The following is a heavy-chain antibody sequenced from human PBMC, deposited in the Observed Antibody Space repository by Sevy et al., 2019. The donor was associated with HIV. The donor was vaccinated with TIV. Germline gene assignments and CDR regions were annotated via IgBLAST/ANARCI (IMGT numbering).Heavy chain of an antibody. CDR1: GFTFSSYA. D-gene: IGHD3-10*01. Sequence: GGSLRLSCAASGFTFSSYAMSWVRQAPGKGLEWVSVISGSGDSTYYVDSVKGRFTISRDNSKNTLYLQMNSLRAEDTAVYYCAKEGRGYHGSGSSDYWGQGALVNVSS. CDR2: ISGSGDST. V-gene: IGHV3-23*01. CDR3: AKEGRGYHGSGSSDY. J-gene: IGHJ4*02.